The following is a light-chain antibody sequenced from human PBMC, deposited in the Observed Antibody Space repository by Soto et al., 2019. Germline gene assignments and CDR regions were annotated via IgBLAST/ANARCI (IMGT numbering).Light chain of an antibody. CDR3: SSYTSSSTLV. Sequence: QSVLTQPASVSGSPGQSITISCTGTSSDVGGYNYVSWYQQHPGKAPKLMIYDVSNRPSGVSNRFSGSKSGNTASLTISGLQAEAEADYYGSSYTSSSTLVFGTGTKLTVL. CDR2: DVS. J-gene: IGLJ1*01. CDR1: SSDVGGYNY. V-gene: IGLV2-14*01.